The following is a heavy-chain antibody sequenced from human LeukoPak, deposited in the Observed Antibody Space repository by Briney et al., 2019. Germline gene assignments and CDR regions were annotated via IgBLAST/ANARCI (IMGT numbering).Heavy chain of an antibody. V-gene: IGHV3-21*04. CDR3: AKAPGYSYGPPIDY. CDR2: ISSSSSYI. Sequence: GGSLRLSCAASGFTFSSYSMNWVRQAPGKGLEWVSSISSSSSYIYYADSVKGRFTISRDNSKNTLYLQMNSLRAEDTAVYYCAKAPGYSYGPPIDYGGQGPLVTVSS. CDR1: GFTFSSYS. J-gene: IGHJ4*02. D-gene: IGHD5-18*01.